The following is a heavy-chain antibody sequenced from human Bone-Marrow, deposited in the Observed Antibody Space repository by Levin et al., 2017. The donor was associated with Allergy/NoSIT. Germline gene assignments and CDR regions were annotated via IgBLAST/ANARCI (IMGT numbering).Heavy chain of an antibody. CDR3: AKDQSRTFFFGVADN. Sequence: GGSLRLSCAASGFTFSNYAMGWVRQAPGKGLEWVSGIAKSGDDTQYADSVKGWFTISRDNSNNTMYLQMDSLRAEDTATYYCAKDQSRTFFFGVADNWGQGTLVTVSS. D-gene: IGHD3-3*01. CDR2: IAKSGDDT. CDR1: GFTFSNYA. V-gene: IGHV3-23*01. J-gene: IGHJ4*02.